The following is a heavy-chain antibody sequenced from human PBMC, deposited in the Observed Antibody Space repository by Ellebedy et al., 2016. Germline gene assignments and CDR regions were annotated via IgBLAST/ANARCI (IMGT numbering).Heavy chain of an antibody. CDR3: STGGSYPRLDY. CDR2: IYPGDSDT. J-gene: IGHJ4*02. Sequence: GESLKISXTGSGYSFTNYWIGWVRQMPGKGLEWMGIIYPGDSDTRYSPSFQGQVTISADKSISTAYLHWSSLKASDTAMYYCSTGGSYPRLDYWGQGTLVTVSS. D-gene: IGHD1-26*01. V-gene: IGHV5-51*01. CDR1: GYSFTNYW.